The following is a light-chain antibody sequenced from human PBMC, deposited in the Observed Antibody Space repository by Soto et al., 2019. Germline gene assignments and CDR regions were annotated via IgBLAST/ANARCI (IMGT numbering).Light chain of an antibody. V-gene: IGKV3-11*01. Sequence: EVVFTQSPATLSLSPGERATLSCRASQTVYSYLAWFQQKPGQAPRLLIYDASNRATGIPARFSGSGSGTEFTLTISGLEPEDFAVYYCQQRYAWPPITFGQGTRLEIK. J-gene: IGKJ5*01. CDR1: QTVYSY. CDR3: QQRYAWPPIT. CDR2: DAS.